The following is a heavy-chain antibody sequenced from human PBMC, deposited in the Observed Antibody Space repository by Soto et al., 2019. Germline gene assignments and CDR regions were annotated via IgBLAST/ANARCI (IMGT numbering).Heavy chain of an antibody. CDR3: ARDPDYDFWSGYYSPYMDV. CDR1: GFTFSSYW. CDR2: IKQDGSEK. J-gene: IGHJ6*02. Sequence: GSLRLSCAASGFTFSSYWMSWVRQAPGKGLEWVANIKQDGSEKYYVDSVKGRFTISRDNAKNSLYLQMNSLRAEDTAVYYCARDPDYDFWSGYYSPYMDVWGQGTTVTVSS. V-gene: IGHV3-7*01. D-gene: IGHD3-3*01.